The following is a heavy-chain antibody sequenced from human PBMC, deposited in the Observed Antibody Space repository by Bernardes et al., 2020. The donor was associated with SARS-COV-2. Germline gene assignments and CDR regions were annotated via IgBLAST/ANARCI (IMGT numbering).Heavy chain of an antibody. D-gene: IGHD1-1*01. CDR1: GFTFSDFA. CDR3: AKDWSTTGYYYDMDV. CDR2: ISRGGDYT. V-gene: IGHV3-23*01. J-gene: IGHJ6*02. Sequence: GGSLRLSCAASGFTFSDFALYWVRQAPGTGLEWVSTISRGGDYTYFADSVTGRFTISRDNSKNTLYLQMTSLRGEDTAVYYDAKDWSTTGYYYDMDVWGQGTTVTVSS.